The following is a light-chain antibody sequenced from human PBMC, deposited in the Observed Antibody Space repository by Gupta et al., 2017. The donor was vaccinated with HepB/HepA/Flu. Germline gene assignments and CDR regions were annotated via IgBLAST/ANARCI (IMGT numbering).Light chain of an antibody. V-gene: IGKV3-11*01. Sequence: EIVFTHSPATLSLSPGTRATLSCRAIQRIISYLAWYKQKPGQAPRVLIYDASNRATGIPARFSGSGSGTDFTLTISSLEPGDFAVYYCQQRSNWPPFTFGGGTKVEIK. CDR1: QRIISY. CDR3: QQRSNWPPFT. CDR2: DAS. J-gene: IGKJ4*01.